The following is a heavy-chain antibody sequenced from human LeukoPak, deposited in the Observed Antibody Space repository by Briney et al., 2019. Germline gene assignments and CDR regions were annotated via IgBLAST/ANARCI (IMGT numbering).Heavy chain of an antibody. CDR1: GLTFSSYA. CDR2: ITSNGGST. CDR3: AKDLYSNSWYYFDY. J-gene: IGHJ4*02. D-gene: IGHD6-13*01. Sequence: GGSLRLSCSASGLTFSSYAMHWVRQAPGKGLEHVSAITSNGGSTYYADSVKGRFTISRDNSKNTIYLQMSSLRAEDSAVYYCAKDLYSNSWYYFDYWGQGTLVTVSS. V-gene: IGHV3-64D*09.